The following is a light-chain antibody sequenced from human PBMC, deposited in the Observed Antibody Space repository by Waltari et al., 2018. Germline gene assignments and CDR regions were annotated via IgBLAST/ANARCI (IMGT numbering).Light chain of an antibody. CDR2: ATS. J-gene: IGKJ2*01. CDR1: DSVSNY. CDR3: QQYGDSPFT. V-gene: IGKV3-20*01. Sequence: EIVLTQSPGSLSLSPRERATLSCRTSDSVSNYLAWYQHRRGQAPRLLIYATSTRATGIPDRFSGSGSGTGFTLTINRLEPEDFAVYYCQQYGDSPFTFGQGTKLEIK.